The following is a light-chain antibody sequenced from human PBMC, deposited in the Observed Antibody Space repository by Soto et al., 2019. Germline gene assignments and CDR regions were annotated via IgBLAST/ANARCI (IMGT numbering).Light chain of an antibody. V-gene: IGLV2-23*02. CDR3: CSYAGSSTFLYV. Sequence: QSVLTQPASVSGSAGEWITISCTGTSSDVGSYNLVSWYQQHPGKAPKLMIYEVSKRPSGVSNRFSGSKSGNTASLTISGLQAEDEAGYYCCSYAGSSTFLYVFGTGTKVTVL. CDR1: SSDVGSYNL. CDR2: EVS. J-gene: IGLJ1*01.